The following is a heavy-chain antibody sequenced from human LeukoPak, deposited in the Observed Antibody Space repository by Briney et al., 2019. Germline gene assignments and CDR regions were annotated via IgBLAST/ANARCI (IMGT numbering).Heavy chain of an antibody. J-gene: IGHJ6*02. CDR3: ASENAPYYYGSGMSSGMDV. V-gene: IGHV4-39*01. D-gene: IGHD3-10*01. CDR1: GVSISSSSYY. CDR2: IYYSGST. Sequence: SETLSLTCTVSGVSISSSSYYWGWIRQPPGKGLEWIGSIYYSGSTYYNPSLKSRVTISVDTSKNQFSLKLSSVTAADTAVYYCASENAPYYYGSGMSSGMDVWGQGTTVTVSS.